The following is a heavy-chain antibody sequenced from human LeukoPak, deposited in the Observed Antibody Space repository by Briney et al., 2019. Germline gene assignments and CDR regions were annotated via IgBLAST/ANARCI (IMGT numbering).Heavy chain of an antibody. CDR2: IYPKTGGT. CDR1: GYTFTAQY. D-gene: IGHD6-13*01. J-gene: IGHJ3*02. Sequence: GASVKVSCKASGYTFTAQYMHWVRQAPGQGPEWMGWIYPKTGGTNLAQKFQGRVTMTRDTSISTGYMELSRLRSDDTAVYYCARAAAGDPDAFDIWGQGTMVTVSS. V-gene: IGHV1-2*02. CDR3: ARAAAGDPDAFDI.